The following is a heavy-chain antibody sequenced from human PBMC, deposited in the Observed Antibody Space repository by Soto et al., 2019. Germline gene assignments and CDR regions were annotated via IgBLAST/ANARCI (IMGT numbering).Heavy chain of an antibody. CDR2: IIPIFGTA. V-gene: IGHV1-69*01. CDR3: ADGQNNWFDA. J-gene: IGHJ5*02. Sequence: QVQLVQSGAEVKKPGSSVKVSCKAFEGTSTSYVLAWVQQAPGQGLEWMGGIIPIFGTANYAQKFQGRVTITADESTSTAYMELCSLRSEDTAVYYCADGQNNWFDAWGQGTLVTVSS. CDR1: EGTSTSYV.